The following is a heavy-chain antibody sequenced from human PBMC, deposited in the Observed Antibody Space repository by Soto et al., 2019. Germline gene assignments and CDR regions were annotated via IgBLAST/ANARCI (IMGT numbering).Heavy chain of an antibody. Sequence: SVKVSCKASGGTFSSYAISWVRQAPGQGLEWMGGIIPIFGTANYAQKFQGRVTITADKSTSTAYMELSSLRSEDTAVYYCARDQVNDFWSGYPVSNYYYGMDVWGQGTTVTV. CDR2: IIPIFGTA. CDR1: GGTFSSYA. D-gene: IGHD3-3*01. CDR3: ARDQVNDFWSGYPVSNYYYGMDV. J-gene: IGHJ6*02. V-gene: IGHV1-69*06.